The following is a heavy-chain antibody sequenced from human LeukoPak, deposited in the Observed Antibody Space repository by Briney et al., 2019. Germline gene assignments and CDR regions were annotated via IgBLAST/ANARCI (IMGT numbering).Heavy chain of an antibody. CDR2: IYYSGST. Sequence: SETLSLTCTVSGGSISSYYWSWIRQPPGKGLEWIGYIYYSGSTNHNPSLKSRVTISVDTSKNQFSLKLSSVTAADTAVYYCASALGGYYDSSGYYFKSWYFDLWGRGTLVTVSS. CDR3: ASALGGYYDSSGYYFKSWYFDL. CDR1: GGSISSYY. V-gene: IGHV4-59*01. J-gene: IGHJ2*01. D-gene: IGHD3-22*01.